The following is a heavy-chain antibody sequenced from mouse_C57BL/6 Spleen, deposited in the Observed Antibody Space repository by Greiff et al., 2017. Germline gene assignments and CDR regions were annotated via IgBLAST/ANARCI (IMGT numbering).Heavy chain of an antibody. CDR1: GYSFTDYN. Sequence: EVQLQQSGPELVKPGASVKISCKASGYSFTDYNMNWVKQSNGKSLEWIGVINPNYGTTSYNQKFKGKATLTVDQSSSTAYMQLSSLTSEDSAVYYCAIGLYGSSYDYFDYWGQGTTLTVSS. J-gene: IGHJ2*01. V-gene: IGHV1-39*01. CDR3: AIGLYGSSYDYFDY. D-gene: IGHD1-1*01. CDR2: INPNYGTT.